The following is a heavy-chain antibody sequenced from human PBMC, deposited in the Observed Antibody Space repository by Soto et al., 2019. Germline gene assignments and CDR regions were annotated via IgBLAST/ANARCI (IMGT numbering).Heavy chain of an antibody. CDR2: INHSGST. D-gene: IGHD3-9*01. CDR3: ARGRLRYFDWLLRDHNFDY. Sequence: PSETLSLTCAVYGGSFSGYYWSWIRQPPGKGLEWIGEINHSGSTNYNPSLKSRVTISVDTSKNQFSLKLSSVTAADTAVYYCARGRLRYFDWLLRDHNFDYWGQGTLVTVSS. V-gene: IGHV4-34*01. CDR1: GGSFSGYY. J-gene: IGHJ4*02.